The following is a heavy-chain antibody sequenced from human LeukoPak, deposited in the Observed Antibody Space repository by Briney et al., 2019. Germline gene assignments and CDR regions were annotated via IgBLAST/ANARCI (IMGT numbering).Heavy chain of an antibody. CDR1: GFTFSSYS. J-gene: IGHJ3*02. CDR3: ARAPTNHDAFDI. V-gene: IGHV3-21*01. Sequence: PGGSLRLSCAASGFTFSSYSMNWVRQATGKGLEWVSSISSSSSYIYYADSVQGRFTISRDNAKNSLYLQMNSLRAEDTAVYYCARAPTNHDAFDIWGQGTVVTVSS. CDR2: ISSSSSYI.